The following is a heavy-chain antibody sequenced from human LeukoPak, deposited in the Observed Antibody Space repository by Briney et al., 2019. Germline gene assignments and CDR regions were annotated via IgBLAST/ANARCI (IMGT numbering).Heavy chain of an antibody. V-gene: IGHV3-30*01. Sequence: PGGSLSLSCAASGFTFSSYAMHWVRQAPGKGLEWVAVISYDGNNRYYADSVKGRFTISRDNSKNTLYLQMNSLRAEDTAVYYCARDPCSSTSCYGGGYFDYWGQGTLVTVSS. J-gene: IGHJ4*02. CDR1: GFTFSSYA. D-gene: IGHD2-2*01. CDR2: ISYDGNNR. CDR3: ARDPCSSTSCYGGGYFDY.